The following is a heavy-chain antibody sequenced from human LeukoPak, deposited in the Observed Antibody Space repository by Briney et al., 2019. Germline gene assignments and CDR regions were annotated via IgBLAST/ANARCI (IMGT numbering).Heavy chain of an antibody. CDR3: ARPRGYSYGLYYFDY. CDR1: GYSFTSYW. Sequence: GESLKISCKGSGYSFTSYWISWVRQMPGKGLEWMGRIDPSDSYTNYSPSFQGHVTISADKSISTAYLQWSSLEASDTAMYYCARPRGYSYGLYYFDYWGQGTLVTVSS. J-gene: IGHJ4*02. D-gene: IGHD5-18*01. V-gene: IGHV5-10-1*01. CDR2: IDPSDSYT.